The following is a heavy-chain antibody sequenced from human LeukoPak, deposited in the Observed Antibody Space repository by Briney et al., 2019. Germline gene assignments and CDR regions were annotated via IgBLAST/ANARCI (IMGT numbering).Heavy chain of an antibody. CDR2: INSVGSST. J-gene: IGHJ5*02. CDR1: GFIFSTYW. CDR3: ARVGCSSTSCYTNGVWGWFDP. V-gene: IGHV3-74*01. Sequence: GGSLRLSCTASGFIFSTYWMHWVRQAPGKGLVWVSRINSVGSSTNYADSVKGRFTISRDNAKNMLYLQMNSLRAEDTAVYYCARVGCSSTSCYTNGVWGWFDPWGQGTLVTVSS. D-gene: IGHD2-2*02.